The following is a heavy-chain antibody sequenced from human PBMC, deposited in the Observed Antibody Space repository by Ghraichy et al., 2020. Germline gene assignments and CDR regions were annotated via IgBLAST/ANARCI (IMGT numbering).Heavy chain of an antibody. J-gene: IGHJ4*02. CDR3: ARGPDSGSTSFDY. CDR1: GGSISSYY. D-gene: IGHD6-19*01. V-gene: IGHV4-59*08. CDR2: IYYSGST. Sequence: SETLSLTCTVSGGSISSYYWSWIRQPPGKGLEWIGYIYYSGSTNYNPSLKSRVTISVDTSKNQFSLKLSSVTAADTAVYYCARGPDSGSTSFDYWGQGTLVTVSS.